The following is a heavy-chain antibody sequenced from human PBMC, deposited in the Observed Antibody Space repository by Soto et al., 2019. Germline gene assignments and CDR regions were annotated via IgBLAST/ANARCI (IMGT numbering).Heavy chain of an antibody. J-gene: IGHJ6*02. Sequence: GGSLRLSCAASGFTFSSYWMHWVRQAPGKGLVWVSRINSDGSSTSYADSVKGRFTISRDNAKNTLYLQMNSLRAEDTAVYYCARVPNSSGYPPYYYYGMDVWGQGTTVTVSS. D-gene: IGHD3-22*01. CDR3: ARVPNSSGYPPYYYYGMDV. V-gene: IGHV3-74*01. CDR2: INSDGSST. CDR1: GFTFSSYW.